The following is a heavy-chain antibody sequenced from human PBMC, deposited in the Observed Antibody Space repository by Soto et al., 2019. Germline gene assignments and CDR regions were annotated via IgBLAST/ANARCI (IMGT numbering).Heavy chain of an antibody. D-gene: IGHD3-3*01. CDR3: AKEAKITIFGVAKHFDY. Sequence: GGSLRLSCAASGFTFSSYALGWFRQAPGKGLEWVSAFSGSGGITYYAASVKGRFTISRDNSKNTLYLQMNSLRAEDTAVYYCAKEAKITIFGVAKHFDYWGQGTLVTVSS. V-gene: IGHV3-23*01. J-gene: IGHJ4*02. CDR1: GFTFSSYA. CDR2: FSGSGGIT.